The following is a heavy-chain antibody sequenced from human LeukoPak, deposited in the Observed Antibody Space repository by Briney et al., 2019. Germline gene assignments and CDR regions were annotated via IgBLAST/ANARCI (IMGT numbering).Heavy chain of an antibody. V-gene: IGHV3-23*01. J-gene: IGHJ3*02. D-gene: IGHD6-19*01. CDR3: ARDKIAVAGHKGPTDAFDI. Sequence: PGGSLRLSCAASGFTFSSYAMSWVRQAPGKGLEWVSAISGSGGNTYYADSVKGRFTISRDNSKNTLYLQMNSLRAEDTAVYYCARDKIAVAGHKGPTDAFDIWGQGTMVTVSS. CDR2: ISGSGGNT. CDR1: GFTFSSYA.